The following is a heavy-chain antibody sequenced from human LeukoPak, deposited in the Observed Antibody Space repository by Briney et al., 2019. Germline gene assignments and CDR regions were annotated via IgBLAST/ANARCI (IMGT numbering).Heavy chain of an antibody. V-gene: IGHV1-2*02. Sequence: GASVKVSCKASGYTFTGFYIHWVRQAPGQGLQWMGWINPNSGGANYAQEFEGRVTMTRDTSISTAYMELSSLRSEDTAVYYCARALERARGVVVVAASFWFDPWGQGTPVTVSS. D-gene: IGHD2-15*01. J-gene: IGHJ5*02. CDR1: GYTFTGFY. CDR3: ARALERARGVVVVAASFWFDP. CDR2: INPNSGGA.